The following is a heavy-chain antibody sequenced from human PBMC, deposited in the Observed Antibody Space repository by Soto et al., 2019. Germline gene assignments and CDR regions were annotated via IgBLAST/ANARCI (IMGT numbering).Heavy chain of an antibody. D-gene: IGHD6-13*01. CDR3: ARGRIAAAVYWYFDL. V-gene: IGHV4-34*01. J-gene: IGHJ2*01. Sequence: QVQLQQWGAGLLKPSETLSLTCAVYAGSFSGYYWSWILQPPGKGLEWIGEINHSGSTNYNPSLKRRVTISADPSKIQFYLKLSSVTAADTTVYYCARGRIAAAVYWYFDLAGRGTLVTVSS. CDR2: INHSGST. CDR1: AGSFSGYY.